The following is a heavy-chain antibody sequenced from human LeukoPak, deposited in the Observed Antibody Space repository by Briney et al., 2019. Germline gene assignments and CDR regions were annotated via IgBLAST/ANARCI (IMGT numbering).Heavy chain of an antibody. Sequence: GGSLRLSCAASGFTFINSWVSWVRQASGKGLEWVGRITTKRSNYATAYTASVKGRFTISRHDSENTAYLQMNSLKTEDTALYYCTTYRSGHYWGQGTLVTVSS. CDR2: ITTKRSNYAT. CDR3: TTYRSGHY. D-gene: IGHD6-19*01. CDR1: GFTFINSW. J-gene: IGHJ4*02. V-gene: IGHV3-73*01.